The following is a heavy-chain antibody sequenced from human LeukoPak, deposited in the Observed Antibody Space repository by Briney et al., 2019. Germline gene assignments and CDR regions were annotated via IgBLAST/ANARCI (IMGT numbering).Heavy chain of an antibody. D-gene: IGHD6-19*01. CDR2: ISSSSSSI. CDR3: ARDQGSGWWAY. CDR1: GFTFSSYA. J-gene: IGHJ4*02. V-gene: IGHV3-21*01. Sequence: GGSLRLSCTVSGFTFSSYAMSWVRQAPGKGLEWVSFISSSSSSIYYADSVKGRFTISRDNAKNSLYLQVNSLRAEDTAVYYCARDQGSGWWAYWGQGTLVTVSS.